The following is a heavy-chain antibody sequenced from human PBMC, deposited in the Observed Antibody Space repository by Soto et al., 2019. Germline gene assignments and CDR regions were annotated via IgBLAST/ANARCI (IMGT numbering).Heavy chain of an antibody. V-gene: IGHV4-31*03. Sequence: PSETLSLTCTVSGGSISSGGYYWSWIRQRPGKGLEWIGYIYYTGSTYYNPSLKSRLTMSVDTSKNQFSLKLSSLTAADTAVYYCAKDPSPQPTTVVTPGWFDPWGQGTLVTVSS. J-gene: IGHJ5*02. CDR2: IYYTGST. D-gene: IGHD4-17*01. CDR3: AKDPSPQPTTVVTPGWFDP. CDR1: GGSISSGGYY.